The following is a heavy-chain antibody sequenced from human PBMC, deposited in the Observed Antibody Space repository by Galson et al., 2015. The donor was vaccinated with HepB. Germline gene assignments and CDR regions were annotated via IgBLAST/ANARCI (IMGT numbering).Heavy chain of an antibody. Sequence: SLRLSCAAPSFTFSSYGMHWVRQAPGKGLERVAGIWKDGSNKYYADSVKGRFTISRDNSKNTLYLQVNSLRVEDTAVYYCAREEPTIVVAVFDYWGLGTLVTVSS. J-gene: IGHJ4*02. CDR3: AREEPTIVVAVFDY. CDR1: SFTFSSYG. D-gene: IGHD3-22*01. CDR2: IWKDGSNK. V-gene: IGHV3-33*08.